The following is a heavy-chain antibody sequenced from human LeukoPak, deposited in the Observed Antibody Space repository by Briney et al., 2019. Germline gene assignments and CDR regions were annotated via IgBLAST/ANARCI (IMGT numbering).Heavy chain of an antibody. J-gene: IGHJ3*02. D-gene: IGHD7-27*01. CDR1: GDSVSVKSDV. CDR3: ARDADWGYDAFDI. V-gene: IGHV6-1*01. Sequence: SQTLSLTCAISGDSVSVKSDVWNWIRQSPSRGLEWLGRTYYRSKWNNDYAASVKSRITISPDTSKNQFSLQLNSATPEDTAVYYCARDADWGYDAFDIWGQGTMVTVSS. CDR2: TYYRSKWNN.